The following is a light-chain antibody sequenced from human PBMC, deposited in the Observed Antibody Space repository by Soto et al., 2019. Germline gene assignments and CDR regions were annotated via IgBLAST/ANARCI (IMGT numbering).Light chain of an antibody. CDR1: INNVGGYNY. J-gene: IGLJ1*01. CDR2: QVT. V-gene: IGLV2-8*01. CDR3: MSYAGGNRYV. Sequence: QSALTQPPSASGSPGQSVTISCAGTINNVGGYNYVSWYQQHPGKVPQLMIYQVTKRPSGVPDRFSASKSDTTASLTISGLQAEDESDYYYMSYAGGNRYVFGTGTKVTVL.